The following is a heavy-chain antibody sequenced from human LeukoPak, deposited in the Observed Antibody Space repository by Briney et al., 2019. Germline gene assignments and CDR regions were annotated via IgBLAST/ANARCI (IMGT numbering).Heavy chain of an antibody. CDR3: AKGVGFGESTHYWYFDL. V-gene: IGHV3-9*01. J-gene: IGHJ2*01. CDR2: ISWNSGSI. Sequence: GGSLRLSCAASGFTFDDYAMHWVRQAPGKGLEWVSGISWNSGSIGYADSVKGRFTISRDNAKNSLYLQMNSLRAEDTALYYCAKGVGFGESTHYWYFDLWGRGTLVTVSS. CDR1: GFTFDDYA. D-gene: IGHD3-10*01.